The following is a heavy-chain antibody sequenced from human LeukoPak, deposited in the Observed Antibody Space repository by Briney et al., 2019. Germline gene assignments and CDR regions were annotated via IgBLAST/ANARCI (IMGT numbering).Heavy chain of an antibody. CDR2: IYYSGST. Sequence: SEILSLTCTVSGGSISTGGYYWSWIRRHPGKGLEWIAYIYYSGSTYYNPSLKSRVTISVDTSKNQFSLKLSSVTAADTAVYYCARGQHYYDSSGSFDYWGQGTLVTVSS. V-gene: IGHV4-31*03. J-gene: IGHJ4*02. CDR1: GGSISTGGYY. D-gene: IGHD3-22*01. CDR3: ARGQHYYDSSGSFDY.